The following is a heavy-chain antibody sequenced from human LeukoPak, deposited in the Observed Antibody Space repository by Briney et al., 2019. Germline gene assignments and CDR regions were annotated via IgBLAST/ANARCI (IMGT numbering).Heavy chain of an antibody. CDR1: GFTFSSYS. V-gene: IGHV3-21*01. J-gene: IGHJ4*02. CDR2: ISSSSSYI. Sequence: GGSLRLSCAASGFTFSSYSMNWVRQAPGKGLEWVSSISSSSSYIYYADSVKGRFTISRDNAKNSLYLQMNSLRAEDTAVYYCSRSRPKFKDFEYWGQGTLVTVSS. CDR3: SRSRPKFKDFEY.